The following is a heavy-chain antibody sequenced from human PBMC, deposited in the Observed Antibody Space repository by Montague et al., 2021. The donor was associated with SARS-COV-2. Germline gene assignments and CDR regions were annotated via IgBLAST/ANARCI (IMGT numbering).Heavy chain of an antibody. V-gene: IGHV4-34*01. CDR3: ARGHLSVSMIVVVFTSASYYFDY. D-gene: IGHD3-22*01. CDR1: GGSFGDDH. J-gene: IGHJ4*02. Sequence: SETLSLTCAVYGGSFGDDHWSWIRQPPGKGLEWIGDIKQSGRTNYNPSLKSRVTISVDTSKNQFSLKVTSVIAADTAVYFCARGHLSVSMIVVVFTSASYYFDYWGQGAQVTVSS. CDR2: IKQSGRT.